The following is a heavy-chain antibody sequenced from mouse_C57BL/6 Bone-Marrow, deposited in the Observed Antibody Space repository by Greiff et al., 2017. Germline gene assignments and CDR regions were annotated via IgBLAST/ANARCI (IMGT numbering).Heavy chain of an antibody. Sequence: EVKVEESGGGLVQPGGSMKLSCAASGFTFSDAWMDWVRQSPEKGLEWVAEIRNKANNHATYYAESVKGGFTISRDDSQSSVYLQMNSLRAEDTGIYYCIRYSNYDYYAMEYWGQGTSVTVSS. CDR1: GFTFSDAW. CDR3: IRYSNYDYYAMEY. V-gene: IGHV6-6*01. J-gene: IGHJ4*01. D-gene: IGHD2-5*01. CDR2: IRNKANNHAT.